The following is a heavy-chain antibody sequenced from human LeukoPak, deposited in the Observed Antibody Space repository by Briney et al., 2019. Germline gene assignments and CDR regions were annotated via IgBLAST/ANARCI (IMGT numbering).Heavy chain of an antibody. V-gene: IGHV4-4*02. Sequence: SGTLSLTCVVSGGSISSGNWWSWVRQFPEKGLEWIGEIYRDGNTNYNPSLKSRATISVDTSNNQFSLKLTSVTAADTAMYYCGRNGAYCIDYWGQGTLVTVSS. CDR3: GRNGAYCIDY. CDR1: GGSISSGNW. D-gene: IGHD2-8*01. CDR2: IYRDGNT. J-gene: IGHJ4*02.